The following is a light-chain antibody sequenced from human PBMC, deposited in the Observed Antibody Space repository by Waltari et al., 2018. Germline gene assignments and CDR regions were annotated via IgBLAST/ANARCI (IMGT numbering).Light chain of an antibody. Sequence: DIQRTQSPSSLSASVGDRVTITCRASQSIRGYLNWYQQKPGKAPKLLIYAASSLQSGVPSRFSGSGSGTDFILIISSLQTEDFATYYCQQSHSRPYTFGQGTNLEIK. CDR1: QSIRGY. CDR3: QQSHSRPYT. J-gene: IGKJ2*01. CDR2: AAS. V-gene: IGKV1-39*01.